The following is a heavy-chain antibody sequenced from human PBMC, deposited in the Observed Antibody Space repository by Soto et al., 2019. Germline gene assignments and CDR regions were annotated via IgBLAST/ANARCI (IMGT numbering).Heavy chain of an antibody. CDR3: AGRDILTGYPDYYYYGMGV. Sequence: SVKVSCKASGGTFSSYAISWVRQAPGQGLEWMGGIIPIFGTANYAQKFQGRVTITADKSTSTAYMELSSPRSEDTAVYYCAGRDILTGYPDYYYYGMGVWGQGTTVTVSS. CDR2: IIPIFGTA. V-gene: IGHV1-69*06. CDR1: GGTFSSYA. J-gene: IGHJ6*02. D-gene: IGHD3-9*01.